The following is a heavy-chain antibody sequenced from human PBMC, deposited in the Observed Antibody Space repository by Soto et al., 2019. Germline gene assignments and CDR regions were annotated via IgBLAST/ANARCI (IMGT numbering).Heavy chain of an antibody. J-gene: IGHJ4*02. Sequence: QLQLQESGPGLVKPSETQSLTCTVSGGSISSNSYYWAWIRQPPGKGLEWIGSGYHGGNTYYNPSHKSRVTISVDTSTNQFSLKLNSVTAADTAVYSCARHLSGYGYLYFEYWGQGILVTVSS. D-gene: IGHD5-18*01. CDR1: GGSISSNSYY. CDR2: GYHGGNT. V-gene: IGHV4-39*01. CDR3: ARHLSGYGYLYFEY.